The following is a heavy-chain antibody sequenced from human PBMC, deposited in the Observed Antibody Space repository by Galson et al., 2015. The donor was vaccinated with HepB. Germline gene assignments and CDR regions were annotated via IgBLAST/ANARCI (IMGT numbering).Heavy chain of an antibody. Sequence: SLRLSCAASGFTFDDYAMHWVRQAPGKGLEWVSLISWDGGSTYYADSVKGRFTISRDNSKNSLYLQMNSLRAEDTALYYCAKDMASGAVAGIDYWGQGTLVTVSS. CDR3: AKDMASGAVAGIDY. D-gene: IGHD6-19*01. CDR1: GFTFDDYA. V-gene: IGHV3-43D*03. J-gene: IGHJ4*02. CDR2: ISWDGGST.